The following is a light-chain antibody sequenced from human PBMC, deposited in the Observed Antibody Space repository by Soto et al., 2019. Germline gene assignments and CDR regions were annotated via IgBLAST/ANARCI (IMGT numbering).Light chain of an antibody. CDR3: SSYSSSSTHVV. CDR1: SSDVGDFNY. CDR2: DVT. J-gene: IGLJ2*01. Sequence: QYALTQPASVSGSPGRSVTISCTGSSSDVGDFNYVSWYQHLPGRAPKLIIYDVTNRPSGISYRFSASKSGRTASLTISELQAEDEADYYCSSYSSSSTHVVFGGGTKLTVL. V-gene: IGLV2-14*03.